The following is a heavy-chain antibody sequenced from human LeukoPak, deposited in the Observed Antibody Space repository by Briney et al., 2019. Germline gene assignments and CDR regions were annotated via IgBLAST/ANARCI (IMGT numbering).Heavy chain of an antibody. J-gene: IGHJ4*02. Sequence: SETLSLTCTVSGGSISSSSYYWGWIRQPPGKGLEWIGSIYYSGSTYYNPSLKSRVTISVDTSKNQFSLKLSSVTAADTAVYYCARQKDKLRVWSGYFDYWGQGTLVTVSS. CDR3: ARQKDKLRVWSGYFDY. CDR1: GGSISSSSYY. V-gene: IGHV4-39*01. D-gene: IGHD3-3*01. CDR2: IYYSGST.